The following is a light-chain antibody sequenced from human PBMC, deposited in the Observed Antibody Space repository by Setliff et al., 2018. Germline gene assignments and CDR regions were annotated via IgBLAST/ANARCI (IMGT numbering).Light chain of an antibody. Sequence: QSALSQPRSVSGSPGQSVTISCTGTSNDVGAYVHVSWYQQHPDTAPKLILYDVNNRPSGVPDRFSGSKFGNTASLTISGLQTEDEADYYCCSYAGIHTLIFGGGTKVTVL. CDR1: SNDVGAYVH. J-gene: IGLJ2*01. V-gene: IGLV2-11*01. CDR2: DVN. CDR3: CSYAGIHTLI.